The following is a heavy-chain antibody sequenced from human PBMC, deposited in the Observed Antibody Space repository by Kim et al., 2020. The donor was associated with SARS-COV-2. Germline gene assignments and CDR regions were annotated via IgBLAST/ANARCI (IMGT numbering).Heavy chain of an antibody. CDR3: ARDKGYGSGSPPSYYYYYYVDL. J-gene: IGHJ6*03. V-gene: IGHV1-18*01. CDR1: GYTFTSYG. CDR2: ISAYNGNT. Sequence: ASVKVSCKASGYTFTSYGISWVRQAPGQGLEWMGWISAYNGNTNYAQKLQGRVTMTTDTSTSTAYMELRSLRSDDTAVYYCARDKGYGSGSPPSYYYYYYVDLWGKGTTVTGSS. D-gene: IGHD3-10*01.